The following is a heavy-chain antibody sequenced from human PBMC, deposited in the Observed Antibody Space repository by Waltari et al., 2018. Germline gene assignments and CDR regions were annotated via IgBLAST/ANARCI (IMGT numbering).Heavy chain of an antibody. CDR1: GGSFSGYY. CDR3: ARGIEQQLPHYYYYMDV. J-gene: IGHJ6*03. D-gene: IGHD6-13*01. Sequence: QVQIQQWGAGLLKPSETLSLTCAVYGGSFSGYYWSWIRQPPGKGLEWIGEINHSGSTNYNPSLKSRVTISVDTSKNQFSLKLSSVTAAETAVYYCARGIEQQLPHYYYYMDVWGKGTTVTVSS. CDR2: INHSGST. V-gene: IGHV4-34*01.